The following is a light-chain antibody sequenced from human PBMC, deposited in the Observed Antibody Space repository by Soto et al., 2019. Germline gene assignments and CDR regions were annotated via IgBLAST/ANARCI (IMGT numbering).Light chain of an antibody. J-gene: IGKJ4*01. CDR2: DAS. Sequence: EIVLTQSPATLSLSPGERATLSCRASQSVRSYLVWYQQKPGQAPRLLIYDASTRATGIPARFSGSGSGTDFTLTISSLEPEDFSVHYCQNRSSWPITFGGGTKVEIK. CDR1: QSVRSY. CDR3: QNRSSWPIT. V-gene: IGKV3-11*01.